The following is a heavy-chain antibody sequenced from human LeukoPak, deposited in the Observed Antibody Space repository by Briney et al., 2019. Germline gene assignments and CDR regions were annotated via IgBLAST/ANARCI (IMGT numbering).Heavy chain of an antibody. D-gene: IGHD6-19*01. Sequence: ASVTVSFTASGYTFTSHGISWVGQAPGQGREWMGWISAYNGDTKYTQNLQGRVTMTTYTLTTTAYLELRSLTSDDTAVYYCVRDPSNTSGWKTWFDLWGQGTLVTVSS. CDR1: GYTFTSHG. V-gene: IGHV1-18*01. J-gene: IGHJ5*02. CDR3: VRDPSNTSGWKTWFDL. CDR2: ISAYNGDT.